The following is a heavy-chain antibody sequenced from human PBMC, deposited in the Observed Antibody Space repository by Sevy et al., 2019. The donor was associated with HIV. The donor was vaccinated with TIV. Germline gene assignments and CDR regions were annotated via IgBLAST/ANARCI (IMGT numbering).Heavy chain of an antibody. Sequence: GGSLRLSCAASGFIFDDYGMHWVRQAPGKGLEWVSGISENSVKIAYADSVKGRFTISRDNAKNSLSLQMNSLRAEDTALNYCEKDSSSSILIGWGVWFESWGQGTLFTVSS. CDR1: GFIFDDYG. J-gene: IGHJ5*01. CDR3: EKDSSSSILIGWGVWFES. CDR2: ISENSVKI. V-gene: IGHV3-9*01. D-gene: IGHD3-9*01.